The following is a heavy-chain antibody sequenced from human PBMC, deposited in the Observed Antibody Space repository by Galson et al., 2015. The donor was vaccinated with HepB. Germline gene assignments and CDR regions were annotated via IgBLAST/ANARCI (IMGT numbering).Heavy chain of an antibody. CDR2: ISYDGSNK. V-gene: IGHV3-30*18. J-gene: IGHJ6*02. CDR1: GFTFSSYG. Sequence: LRLSCAASGFTFSSYGMHWVRQAPGKGLEWVAVISYDGSNKYYADSVKGRFTISRDNSKNTLYLQMNSLRAEDTAVYYCAKDEGYYDFWSGYYHYYGMDVWGQGTTVTVSS. D-gene: IGHD3-3*01. CDR3: AKDEGYYDFWSGYYHYYGMDV.